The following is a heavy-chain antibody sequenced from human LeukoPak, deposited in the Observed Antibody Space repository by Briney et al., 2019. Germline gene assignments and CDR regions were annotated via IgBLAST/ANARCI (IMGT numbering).Heavy chain of an antibody. CDR3: ARDGVDSSGYYIDY. CDR1: GFTFSSYA. D-gene: IGHD3-22*01. CDR2: ISYDGSNK. Sequence: PGRSLRLSCAASGFTFSSYAMHWVRQAPGKGLEWVAVISYDGSNKYYADSVKGRFTISRDNSKNTLYLQMNSLRAEDTAVYYCARDGVDSSGYYIDYWGQGTLVTVSS. J-gene: IGHJ4*02. V-gene: IGHV3-30*04.